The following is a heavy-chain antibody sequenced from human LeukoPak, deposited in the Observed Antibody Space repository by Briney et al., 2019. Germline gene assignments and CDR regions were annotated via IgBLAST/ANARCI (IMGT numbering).Heavy chain of an antibody. Sequence: SETLSLTCTVSGGSISSHYWSWIQQPPGKGLEWIGYIYYSGSTNYNPSLKSRVTISVDTSKNQFSLKLSSVTAADTAVYYCARANIVVPAAALYYYYYMDVWGKGTMVTVSS. J-gene: IGHJ6*03. CDR2: IYYSGST. V-gene: IGHV4-59*11. D-gene: IGHD2-2*01. CDR1: GGSISSHY. CDR3: ARANIVVPAAALYYYYYMDV.